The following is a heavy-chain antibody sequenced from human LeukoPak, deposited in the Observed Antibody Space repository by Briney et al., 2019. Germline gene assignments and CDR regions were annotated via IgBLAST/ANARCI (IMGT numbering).Heavy chain of an antibody. CDR2: IIPIFGTA. CDR1: GGTFSSYA. J-gene: IGHJ5*02. V-gene: IGHV1-69*13. Sequence: GASVNVSCKASGGTFSSYAISWVRQAPGQGLEWMGGIIPIFGTANYAQKFQGRVTITADESTSTAYMELSSLRSEDTAVYYCARGNYGSGSYYYNWFDPWGQGTLVTVSS. D-gene: IGHD3-10*01. CDR3: ARGNYGSGSYYYNWFDP.